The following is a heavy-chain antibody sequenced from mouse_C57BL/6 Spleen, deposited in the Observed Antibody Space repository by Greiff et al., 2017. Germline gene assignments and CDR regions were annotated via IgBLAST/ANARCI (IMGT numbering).Heavy chain of an antibody. Sequence: VQLQQSGAELVMPGASVKLSCKASGYTFTSYWMHWVKQRPGQGLEWIGEIDPSDSYTNYNQKFKGKSTLTVDKSSSTAYMHLSSLTSEDSAVYDCARCSFINTVVAYDYWGQGTTLTVSS. J-gene: IGHJ2*01. CDR3: ARCSFINTVVAYDY. CDR1: GYTFTSYW. V-gene: IGHV1-69*01. CDR2: IDPSDSYT. D-gene: IGHD1-1*01.